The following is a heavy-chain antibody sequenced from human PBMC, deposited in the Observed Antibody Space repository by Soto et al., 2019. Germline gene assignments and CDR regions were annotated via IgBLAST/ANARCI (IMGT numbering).Heavy chain of an antibody. V-gene: IGHV4-61*08. J-gene: IGHJ4*02. CDR3: ARDGLDTAMVLDY. Sequence: PSETLSLTCTVSGGSISRGGYYWSWIRQNPGKGLEWIGYIYYSGSTNYNPSLKSRVTISVDTSKNQFSLKLSSVTAADTAVYYGARDGLDTAMVLDYWGQGTLVTVSS. CDR2: IYYSGST. D-gene: IGHD5-18*01. CDR1: GGSISRGGYY.